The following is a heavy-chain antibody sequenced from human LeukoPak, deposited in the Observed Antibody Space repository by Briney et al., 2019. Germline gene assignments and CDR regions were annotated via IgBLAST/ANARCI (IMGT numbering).Heavy chain of an antibody. CDR3: ATHDTTVGVY. Sequence: GGSLRLSCVASGFSFSRNAMNWLRQPPGKGLEWVSGVGATNSDTSYADSVRGRFTISRDNSKNTVSLVMNNLRAEDTAVYYCATHDTTVGVYWGQGTLVTVSS. CDR2: VGATNSDT. J-gene: IGHJ4*02. D-gene: IGHD1-26*01. CDR1: GFSFSRNA. V-gene: IGHV3-23*01.